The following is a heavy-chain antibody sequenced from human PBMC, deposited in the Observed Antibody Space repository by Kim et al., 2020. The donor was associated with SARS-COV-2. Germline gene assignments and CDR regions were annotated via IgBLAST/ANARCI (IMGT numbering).Heavy chain of an antibody. V-gene: IGHV3-53*01. J-gene: IGHJ4*02. Sequence: YADSVKGRFTISRDNSKNTLYLQMNSLRAEDTAVYYCARGYSYGLPLFDYWGQGTLVTVSS. D-gene: IGHD5-18*01. CDR3: ARGYSYGLPLFDY.